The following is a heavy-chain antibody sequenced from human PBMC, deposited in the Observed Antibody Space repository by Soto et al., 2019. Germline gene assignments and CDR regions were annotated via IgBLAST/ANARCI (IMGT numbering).Heavy chain of an antibody. CDR2: IRQDGGEE. Sequence: EVQLVEPGGGLVQPGGSLSLSCAASGLSFSSHWMSWVRQAPGRGLEWVANIRQDGGEEQYSDSVKGRFTLSSDNAKNSLYLQMNGLRFDDTAGYYCAKSEGYSFDIRGQGTMVTVSS. D-gene: IGHD1-1*01. V-gene: IGHV3-7*01. CDR1: GLSFSSHW. CDR3: AKSEGYSFDI. J-gene: IGHJ3*02.